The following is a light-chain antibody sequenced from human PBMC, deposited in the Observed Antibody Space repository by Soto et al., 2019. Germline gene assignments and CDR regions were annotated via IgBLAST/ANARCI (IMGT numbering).Light chain of an antibody. Sequence: QSALTQPASVSGSPGPSITLSCTGTSSDVGGYNYVSWYQQHPGKAPKLMIHEVSNRPSGVSDRFSGSKSGNTASLTISGRQPEDEADYYCSADTSSSTLDVFGTGTKVTVL. CDR3: SADTSSSTLDV. J-gene: IGLJ1*01. V-gene: IGLV2-14*01. CDR1: SSDVGGYNY. CDR2: EVS.